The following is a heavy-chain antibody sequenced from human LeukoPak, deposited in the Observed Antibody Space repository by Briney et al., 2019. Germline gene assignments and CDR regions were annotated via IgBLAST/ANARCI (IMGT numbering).Heavy chain of an antibody. Sequence: TASETLSLTCTVSGGSISSYYWSWIRQPPGKGLEWIAYIYYSGNTNYNPSLKSRVTISIDTSKNQFSLKLTSVTAADTAVYYCARGAGLFDYWGQGTQVTVSS. CDR3: ARGAGLFDY. CDR2: IYYSGNT. D-gene: IGHD1-14*01. J-gene: IGHJ4*02. CDR1: GGSISSYY. V-gene: IGHV4-59*01.